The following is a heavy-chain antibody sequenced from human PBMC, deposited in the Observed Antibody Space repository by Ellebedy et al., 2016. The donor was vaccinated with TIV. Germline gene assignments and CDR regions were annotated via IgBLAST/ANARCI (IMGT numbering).Heavy chain of an antibody. V-gene: IGHV4-34*01. CDR1: GGSFSGYY. D-gene: IGHD3-22*01. CDR3: AGGYYYDSSGYS. J-gene: IGHJ4*02. Sequence: SETLSLXXAVYGGSFSGYYWSWIRQPPGKGLEWIGEINHSGSTNYNPSLKSRVTISVDTSKNQFSLKLSSVTAADTAVYYCAGGYYYDSSGYSWGQGTLVTVSS. CDR2: INHSGST.